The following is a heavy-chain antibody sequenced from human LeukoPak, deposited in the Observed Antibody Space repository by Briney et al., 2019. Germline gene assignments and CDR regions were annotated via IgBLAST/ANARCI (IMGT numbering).Heavy chain of an antibody. J-gene: IGHJ4*02. V-gene: IGHV3-74*03. CDR1: GFTFSRYW. Sequence: GGSLRLSCAASGFTFSRYWMHSVRQAPGKGLVCVSRINMDGSSTTYAESVKGRFTISRNNAKNTLYLQMNSLRAEYTAVYYCARYRMGAYDYWGQGTLVTVSS. D-gene: IGHD1-26*01. CDR2: INMDGSST. CDR3: ARYRMGAYDY.